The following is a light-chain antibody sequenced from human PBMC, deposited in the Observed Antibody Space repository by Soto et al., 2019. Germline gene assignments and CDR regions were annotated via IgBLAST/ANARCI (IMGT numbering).Light chain of an antibody. Sequence: EIVLTQSPGTLSLSPGERATLSCRASQSVSSSYLAWYQQKPGQAPRLLIYGASSRATGIPDRFSGSGSGTDFTLTISRLEPEDVATYYCQKYNSAPLFGQGTKVDIK. CDR2: GAS. CDR1: QSVSSSY. J-gene: IGKJ1*01. CDR3: QKYNSAPL. V-gene: IGKV3-20*01.